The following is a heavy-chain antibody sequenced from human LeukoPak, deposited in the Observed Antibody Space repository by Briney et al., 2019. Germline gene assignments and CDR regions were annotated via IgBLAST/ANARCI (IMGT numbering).Heavy chain of an antibody. D-gene: IGHD3-3*01. CDR3: ARAIFGVVGIFDY. Sequence: ASVKVSCKASGYTFTSYYMHWVRQAPGQGLEWMGIINASGGSTSYAQKFQGRVTMPRDTSTSTVYMELSSLRSEDTAVYYCARAIFGVVGIFDYWGQGTLVTVSS. CDR2: INASGGST. V-gene: IGHV1-46*03. J-gene: IGHJ4*02. CDR1: GYTFTSYY.